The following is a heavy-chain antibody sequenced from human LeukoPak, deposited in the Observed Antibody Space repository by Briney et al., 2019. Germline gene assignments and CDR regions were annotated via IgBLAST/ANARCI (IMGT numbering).Heavy chain of an antibody. J-gene: IGHJ3*02. Sequence: PSETLSLTCAVYGGCFSGYYWSWIRQPPGKGLEWIGEINHSGSTNYNPSLKSRVTISVDTSKNQFSLKLSSVTAADTAVYYCARGGDSSTYYLLDAFDIWGQGTMVTVSS. D-gene: IGHD3-22*01. CDR1: GGCFSGYY. CDR3: ARGGDSSTYYLLDAFDI. V-gene: IGHV4-34*01. CDR2: INHSGST.